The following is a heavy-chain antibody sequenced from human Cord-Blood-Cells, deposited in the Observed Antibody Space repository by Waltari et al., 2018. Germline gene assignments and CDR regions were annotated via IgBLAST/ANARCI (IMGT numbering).Heavy chain of an antibody. J-gene: IGHJ4*02. CDR1: GFTFSSYA. CDR3: ARGGVYSGSPAKTGY. CDR2: ISYDGSNK. V-gene: IGHV3-30*04. Sequence: QVQLVESGGGVVQPGRSLRLSCGASGFTFSSYAMPGVRQVPGKGLEWVAVISYDGSNKYYADSVKGRFPISRDNSKNTLYLQMNSLRAEDTAVYYCARGGVYSGSPAKTGYWGQGTLVTVSS. D-gene: IGHD1-26*01.